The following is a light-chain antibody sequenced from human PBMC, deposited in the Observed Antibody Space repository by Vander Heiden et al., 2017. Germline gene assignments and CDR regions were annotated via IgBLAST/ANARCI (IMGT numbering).Light chain of an antibody. CDR2: LVS. CDR1: QSLLHSDTYTY. J-gene: IGKJ2*01. V-gene: IGKV2-28*01. Sequence: DIVMTQSPPSLPVTPGESASISCRSSQSLLHSDTYTYLDWYLQKPGQSPQLLIYLVSSRASGVPDRFSASGSDTDFTLKISRVEADDVGVYYCRQGLQTPYTFGQGTKLEIK. CDR3: RQGLQTPYT.